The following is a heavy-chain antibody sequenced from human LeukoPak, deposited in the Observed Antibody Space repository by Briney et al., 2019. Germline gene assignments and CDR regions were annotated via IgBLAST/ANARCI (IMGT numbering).Heavy chain of an antibody. CDR2: IDGGTST. V-gene: IGHV3-69-1*01. CDR1: GFTFTNYG. D-gene: IGHD1-14*01. Sequence: AGGSLRLSCAASGFTFTNYGMNWVRQAPGKGLEWVSSIDGGTSTFYPDSVKGRFTISRDNGKNLVYLQIDSLRVDDTAVYYCARGGITWHFDFWGRGTLVTVSS. J-gene: IGHJ2*01. CDR3: ARGGITWHFDF.